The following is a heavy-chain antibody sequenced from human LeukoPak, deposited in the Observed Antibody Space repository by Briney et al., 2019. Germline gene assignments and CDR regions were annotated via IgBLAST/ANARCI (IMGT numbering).Heavy chain of an antibody. CDR1: GGSISSYY. CDR2: IYTSGST. D-gene: IGHD3-9*01. V-gene: IGHV4-4*09. Sequence: PSETLSLTCTVSGGSISSYYWSWIRQPPGKGLEWIGYIYTSGSTNYNPSLKSRVTISVDTSKNQFSLKLSSVTAADTAVYYCARLGAREVLRYFDGAPPLASWFDPWGQGTLVTVSS. CDR3: ARLGAREVLRYFDGAPPLASWFDP. J-gene: IGHJ5*02.